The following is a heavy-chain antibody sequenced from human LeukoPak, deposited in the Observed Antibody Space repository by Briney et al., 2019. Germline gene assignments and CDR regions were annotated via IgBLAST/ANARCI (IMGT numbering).Heavy chain of an antibody. CDR1: GVSITDYY. J-gene: IGHJ4*02. CDR2: IFHTGNT. CDR3: ARHPLRRGFDL. D-gene: IGHD3-9*01. V-gene: IGHV4-59*08. Sequence: SETLSLTCTFSGVSITDYYWSWIRQPPGKGLEWIADIFHTGNTRYNPSLKSRITISLDTSKNQFSLKLNSVTAADTAVYYCARHPLRRGFDLWAQETLDTVPT.